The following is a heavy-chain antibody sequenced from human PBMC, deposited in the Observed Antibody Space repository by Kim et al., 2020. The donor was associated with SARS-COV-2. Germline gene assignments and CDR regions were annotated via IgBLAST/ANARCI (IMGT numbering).Heavy chain of an antibody. CDR3: ASHITGTTSAVDY. D-gene: IGHD1-20*01. J-gene: IGHJ4*02. V-gene: IGHV1-69*02. CDR1: GGTFSSYT. Sequence: SVKVSCKASGGTFSSYTISWVRQAPGQGLEWMGRIIPILGIANYAQKFQGRVTITADKSTSTAYMELSSLRSEDTAVYYCASHITGTTSAVDYWGQGTLVTVSS. CDR2: IIPILGIA.